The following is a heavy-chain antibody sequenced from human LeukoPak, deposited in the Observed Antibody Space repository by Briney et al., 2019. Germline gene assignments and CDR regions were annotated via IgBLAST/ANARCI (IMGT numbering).Heavy chain of an antibody. CDR2: IYYSGST. CDR3: ARQARLYYYDSGGYYLPDYFDY. J-gene: IGHJ4*02. D-gene: IGHD3-22*01. V-gene: IGHV4-39*01. Sequence: SETLSLTCTVPGGSISSGNYYWDWIRQPPGKGLEWIGSIYYSGSTYYSPSLKSRVTISVDTSKNQFSLKLSSVTAADTAVYYCARQARLYYYDSGGYYLPDYFDYWGQGTLVTVSS. CDR1: GGSISSGNYY.